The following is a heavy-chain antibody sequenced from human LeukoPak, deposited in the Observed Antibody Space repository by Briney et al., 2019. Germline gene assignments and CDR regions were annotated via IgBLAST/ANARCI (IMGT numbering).Heavy chain of an antibody. CDR3: ARSRERIAVAGGLDY. Sequence: ASVKVSCKASGYTFTSYGISWVRQAPGQGLEWMGGIIPIFGTANYAQKFQGRVTITADESTSTAYMELSSLRSEDTAVYYCARSRERIAVAGGLDYWGQGTLVTVSS. CDR1: GYTFTSYG. J-gene: IGHJ4*02. CDR2: IIPIFGTA. V-gene: IGHV1-69*13. D-gene: IGHD6-19*01.